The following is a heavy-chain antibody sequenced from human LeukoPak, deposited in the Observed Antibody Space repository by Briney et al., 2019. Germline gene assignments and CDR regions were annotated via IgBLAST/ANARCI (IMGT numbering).Heavy chain of an antibody. Sequence: GASVKVSCKASGYTLTSYDIHWVRQAPGQGLEWMGWMNPNSGHTGYAQKFQGRVTIIRNTSISTAYMELSRLRSEDTAVYYCARGSARNNIAVAGTWFDLWGQGTLVTVSS. CDR2: MNPNSGHT. V-gene: IGHV1-8*03. CDR1: GYTLTSYD. J-gene: IGHJ5*02. D-gene: IGHD6-19*01. CDR3: ARGSARNNIAVAGTWFDL.